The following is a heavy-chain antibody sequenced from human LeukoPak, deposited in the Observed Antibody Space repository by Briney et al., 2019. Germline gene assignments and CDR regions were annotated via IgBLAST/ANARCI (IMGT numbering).Heavy chain of an antibody. CDR2: IYSGGST. J-gene: IGHJ6*02. CDR3: AREQLGRGRYYYYYGMDV. CDR1: GFTVSSNY. V-gene: IGHV3-66*01. D-gene: IGHD1-1*01. Sequence: GGSLRLSCAASGFTVSSNYMSWVRQAPGKGLEWVSVIYSGGSTYYADSVKGRFTISRDNSKNTLYLQMNSLRAEDTAVYYCAREQLGRGRYYYYYGMDVWGQGTTVTVSS.